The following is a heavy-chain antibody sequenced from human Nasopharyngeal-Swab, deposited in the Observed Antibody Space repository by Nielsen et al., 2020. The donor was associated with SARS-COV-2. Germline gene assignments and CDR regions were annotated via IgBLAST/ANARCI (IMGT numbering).Heavy chain of an antibody. CDR1: GYTFTGNF. D-gene: IGHD1/OR15-1a*01. CDR3: ARDRSNTGDALDI. CDR2: INPNSGGT. Sequence: ASVKVSCKASGYTFTGNFMHWVRQAPGQGLEWMGRINPNSGGTKFAQKFQGRVTLTRDTSISTAYMELSRLRSDDTAVYYCARDRSNTGDALDIWGQGTLVTVSS. V-gene: IGHV1-2*06. J-gene: IGHJ3*02.